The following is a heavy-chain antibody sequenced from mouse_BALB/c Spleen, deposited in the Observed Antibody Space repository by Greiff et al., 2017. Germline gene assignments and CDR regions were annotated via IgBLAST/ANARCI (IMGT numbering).Heavy chain of an antibody. CDR3: ARNYYGSSYGGYFDY. Sequence: VQLQQSGPELVKPGASVKISCKASGYTFTDYNMHWVKQSHGKSLEWIGYIYPYNGGTGYNQKFKSKATLTVDNSSSTAYMELRSLTSEDSAVYYCARNYYGSSYGGYFDYWGQGTTLTVSS. J-gene: IGHJ2*01. D-gene: IGHD1-1*01. CDR2: IYPYNGGT. CDR1: GYTFTDYN. V-gene: IGHV1S29*02.